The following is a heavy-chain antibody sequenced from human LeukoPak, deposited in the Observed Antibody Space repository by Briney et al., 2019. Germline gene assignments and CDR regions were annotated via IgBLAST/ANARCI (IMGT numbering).Heavy chain of an antibody. CDR3: ARVTGSYYYDSSGYFTNDY. J-gene: IGHJ4*02. D-gene: IGHD3-22*01. V-gene: IGHV3-21*01. Sequence: GGSPRLSCAASGFTFSSYSMNWVRQAPGKGLEWVSSISSSSSYIYYADSVKGRFTISRDNAKNSLYLQMNSLRAEDTAVYYCARVTGSYYYDSSGYFTNDYWGQGTLVTVSS. CDR2: ISSSSSYI. CDR1: GFTFSSYS.